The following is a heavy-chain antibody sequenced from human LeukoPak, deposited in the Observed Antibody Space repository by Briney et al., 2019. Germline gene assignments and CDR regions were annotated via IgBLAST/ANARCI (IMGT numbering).Heavy chain of an antibody. CDR3: AKDSRHRIVGTTTFLDY. CDR2: ISSSSSYI. Sequence: GGSLRLSCAASGFTFSSYSMNWVRQAPGKGLEWVSSISSSSSYIYYVDSVKGRFTISRDNSKNTLYLQMNSLRAEDTAVYYCAKDSRHRIVGTTTFLDYWGQGTLVTVSS. J-gene: IGHJ4*02. V-gene: IGHV3-21*01. D-gene: IGHD1-26*01. CDR1: GFTFSSYS.